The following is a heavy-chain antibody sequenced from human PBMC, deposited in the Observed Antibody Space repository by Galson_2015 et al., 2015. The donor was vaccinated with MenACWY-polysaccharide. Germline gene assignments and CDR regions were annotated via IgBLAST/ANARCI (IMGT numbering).Heavy chain of an antibody. CDR1: RFAFSTYW. V-gene: IGHV3-7*04. D-gene: IGHD2-15*01. CDR2: IKPDGSQK. J-gene: IGHJ4*02. CDR3: ARGARWLDD. Sequence: SLRLSCAASRFAFSTYWMTWVRQAPGKGLEWVANIKPDGSQKDYVDSVKGWFTISRDNARDSLYLQMNSLRAEDTATYYCARGARWLDDWGQGTLVTVSS.